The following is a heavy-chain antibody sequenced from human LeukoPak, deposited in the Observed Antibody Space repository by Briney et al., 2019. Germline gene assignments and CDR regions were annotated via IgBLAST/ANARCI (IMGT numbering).Heavy chain of an antibody. J-gene: IGHJ4*02. V-gene: IGHV4-59*01. Sequence: SETLSLTCTVSGGSISSYYWSWIRQPPGKGLELVGYIYYSGSTNYNPSLKSRVTISVDTSKNQFSLKLSSVTAADTAVYYCARVSSGVYFDYWGQGTLVTVSS. CDR3: ARVSSGVYFDY. CDR1: GGSISSYY. D-gene: IGHD2-15*01. CDR2: IYYSGST.